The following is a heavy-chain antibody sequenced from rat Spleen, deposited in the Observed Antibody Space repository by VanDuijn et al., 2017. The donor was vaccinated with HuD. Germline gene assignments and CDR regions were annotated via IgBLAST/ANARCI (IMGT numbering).Heavy chain of an antibody. D-gene: IGHD1-4*01. CDR3: ARHGLPGYGVMDA. CDR1: GFTFNNYW. J-gene: IGHJ4*01. CDR2: ITNASGRT. Sequence: EVQLAESGGGLVQPGRSLKLSCVASGFTFNNYWMTWIRQAPGKGLEWVASITNASGRTYYSDFVKGRFTISRDTAQNTLYLQMNSLRSEDTATYYCARHGLPGYGVMDAWGQGASVTVSS. V-gene: IGHV5-31*01.